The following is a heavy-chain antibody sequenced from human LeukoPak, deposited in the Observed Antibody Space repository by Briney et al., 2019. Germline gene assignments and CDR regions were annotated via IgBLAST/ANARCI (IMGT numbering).Heavy chain of an antibody. CDR2: INSDGSST. V-gene: IGHV3-74*01. Sequence: GGSLRLSCAASGFTFSSYWMHWVRQAPGKGLVGVSRINSDGSSTSYADSVKGRFTISRDNAKNTLYLQMNSLRAEDTAVYYCARVQEGIAALYYYYGMDVWGQGTTVTVSS. CDR1: GFTFSSYW. CDR3: ARVQEGIAALYYYYGMDV. J-gene: IGHJ6*02. D-gene: IGHD6-13*01.